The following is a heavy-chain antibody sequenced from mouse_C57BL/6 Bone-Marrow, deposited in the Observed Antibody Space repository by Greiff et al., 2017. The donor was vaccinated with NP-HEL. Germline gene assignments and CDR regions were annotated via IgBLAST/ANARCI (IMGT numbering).Heavy chain of an antibody. Sequence: EVQLQQSGPVLVKPGASVKMSCKASGYTFTDYYMNWVKQSHGKSLEWIGVINPYNGGTSYNQKFKGKATLTVDKSSSTAYMELNSLTSEDSAVYYCARGRAVEFAYWGQGTLVTVSA. CDR1: GYTFTDYY. V-gene: IGHV1-19*01. CDR3: ARGRAVEFAY. J-gene: IGHJ3*01. CDR2: INPYNGGT.